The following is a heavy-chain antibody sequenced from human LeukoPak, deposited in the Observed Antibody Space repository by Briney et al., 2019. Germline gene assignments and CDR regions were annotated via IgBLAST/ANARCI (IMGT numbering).Heavy chain of an antibody. Sequence: SETLSLTCGVYGESFSGDFWTWLRQAPGKGLEWIGEINHRGRTNYSPSLTGRVTISVDTSMNQFSLQLRSVTAADTALYYCARGQYDSGGYHYGIRAFYFDYWGQGILVAVSS. V-gene: IGHV4-34*01. J-gene: IGHJ4*02. CDR3: ARGQYDSGGYHYGIRAFYFDY. CDR1: GESFSGDF. D-gene: IGHD3-22*01. CDR2: INHRGRT.